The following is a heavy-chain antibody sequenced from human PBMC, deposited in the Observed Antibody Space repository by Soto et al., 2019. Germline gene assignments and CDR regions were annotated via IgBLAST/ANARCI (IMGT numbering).Heavy chain of an antibody. Sequence: ASVKVSCKASGFTFTSYDIYWVRQATVQGLEWMGWMNPNTGNSCYAQKFQGRVTMTSDTSISTAHMELSSLRSEDTAVYYCARRAETNGWNGFGADKYYFDFWGQGTLVTVSS. V-gene: IGHV1-8*01. CDR3: ARRAETNGWNGFGADKYYFDF. CDR2: MNPNTGNS. CDR1: GFTFTSYD. D-gene: IGHD1-1*01. J-gene: IGHJ4*02.